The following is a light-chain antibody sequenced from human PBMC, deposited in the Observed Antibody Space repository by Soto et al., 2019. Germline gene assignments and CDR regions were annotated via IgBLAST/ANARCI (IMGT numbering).Light chain of an antibody. V-gene: IGKV3-20*01. CDR2: GAS. J-gene: IGKJ1*01. CDR1: QTVTFSY. CDR3: QQYNNWPLT. Sequence: EIVLTQSPGSVSLWPGERVGLSCRTSQTVTFSYLAWYQQKPGQAPRLLIFGASTRATGIPDRFRGSGSGTDFTLTITRLEPDDFATYYCQQYNNWPLTFGQGTKVDIK.